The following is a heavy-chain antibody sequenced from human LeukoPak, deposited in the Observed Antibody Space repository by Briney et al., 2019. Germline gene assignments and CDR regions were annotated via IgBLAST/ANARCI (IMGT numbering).Heavy chain of an antibody. D-gene: IGHD5-18*01. CDR1: GFTFSSYW. Sequence: PGGSLRLSCVVSGFTFSSYWMTWVRQAPGKGLEWVANINQDGNGKNFVDSVKGRFSISRDNAKNSVYVQMNSLRAEDTALYYCVRGPGYLMDVWGQGTPVTVSS. V-gene: IGHV3-7*01. CDR3: VRGPGYLMDV. J-gene: IGHJ6*02. CDR2: INQDGNGK.